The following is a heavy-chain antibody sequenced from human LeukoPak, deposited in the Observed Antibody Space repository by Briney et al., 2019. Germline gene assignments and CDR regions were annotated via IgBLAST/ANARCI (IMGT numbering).Heavy chain of an antibody. D-gene: IGHD2-15*01. CDR1: GFTFSSYA. J-gene: IGHJ4*02. CDR2: ISGNGGST. V-gene: IGHV3-23*01. CDR3: AKESGGYCSGGSCVDFDY. Sequence: GGSLRLSCAASGFTFSSYAMSWVRQAPGKGLEWVSAISGNGGSTYYADSVKGRFTISRDNSKNTLYLQMNSLRAEDTAVYYCAKESGGYCSGGSCVDFDYWGQGTLVTVSS.